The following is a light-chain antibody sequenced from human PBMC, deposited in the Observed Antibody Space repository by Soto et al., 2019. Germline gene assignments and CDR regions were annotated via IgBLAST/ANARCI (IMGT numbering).Light chain of an antibody. Sequence: QSALTQPASVSGSPGQSIAISCSGTSSDVGSYNLVSWYQQHPGKAPKLMIYECDKRPSGVSDRFSGSKSGNTASLTISGLQADDEADYYCCSYAPTTTFVFGTGTKLTVL. CDR2: ECD. CDR1: SSDVGSYNL. J-gene: IGLJ1*01. CDR3: CSYAPTTTFV. V-gene: IGLV2-23*03.